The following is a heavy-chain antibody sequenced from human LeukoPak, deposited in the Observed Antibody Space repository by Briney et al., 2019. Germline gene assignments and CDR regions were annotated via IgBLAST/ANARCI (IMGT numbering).Heavy chain of an antibody. CDR1: GDSVSSNSAA. CDR2: TYYRSKWYH. D-gene: IGHD5-12*01. Sequence: SQTLSLTCAISGDSVSSNSAAWNWITQSPSRGLEWLGKTYYRSKWYHDYTVSVKSRITINPDTSKNQFSLHLSSVTPEDTAVYYCAREPADIVAYLGYYFDYWGQGALVTVSS. V-gene: IGHV6-1*01. J-gene: IGHJ4*02. CDR3: AREPADIVAYLGYYFDY.